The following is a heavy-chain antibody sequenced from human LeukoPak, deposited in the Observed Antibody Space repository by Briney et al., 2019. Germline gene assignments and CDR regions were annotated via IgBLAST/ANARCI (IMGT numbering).Heavy chain of an antibody. J-gene: IGHJ4*02. CDR3: ARWVAGTGFY. V-gene: IGHV1-69*05. D-gene: IGHD6-19*01. Sequence: SVKVSCKASGGTFSSYAISWVRQAPGQGLEWMGRIIPIFGTADYAQKFQGRVTITTDESTSTAYMELSSLRSEDTAVYYCARWVAGTGFYWGQGTLVTVSS. CDR2: IIPIFGTA. CDR1: GGTFSSYA.